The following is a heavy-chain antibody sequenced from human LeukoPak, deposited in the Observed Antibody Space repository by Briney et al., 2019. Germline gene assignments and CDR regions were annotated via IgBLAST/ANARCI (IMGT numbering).Heavy chain of an antibody. J-gene: IGHJ4*02. Sequence: GGSLRLSCAASGFTVITSDMTWVRQAPGKGLEWVSVLYSDGNTKYADSVQGRFTISRDNSKNTLYLEMNSLSPDDTAVYYYARGVDPLAAKPLASWGQGTLVTVSS. CDR3: ARGVDPLAAKPLAS. V-gene: IGHV3-53*01. CDR1: GFTVITSD. CDR2: LYSDGNT. D-gene: IGHD2-2*02.